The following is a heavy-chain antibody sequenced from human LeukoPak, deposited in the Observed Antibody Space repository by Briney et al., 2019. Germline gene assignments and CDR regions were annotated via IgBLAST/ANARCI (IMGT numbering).Heavy chain of an antibody. J-gene: IGHJ4*02. CDR1: GFTFSSYS. D-gene: IGHD2-2*01. CDR3: ASVGAFCASCYRDY. CDR2: ISSSSSYI. V-gene: IGHV3-21*01. Sequence: GGSLRLSCAASGFTFSSYSMNWVRQAPGKGLEWVSSISSSSSYIYHADSVRGRFTISRDNAKNSLYLQMNSLRAEDTAVYYCASVGAFCASCYRDYWGQGTLVTVSS.